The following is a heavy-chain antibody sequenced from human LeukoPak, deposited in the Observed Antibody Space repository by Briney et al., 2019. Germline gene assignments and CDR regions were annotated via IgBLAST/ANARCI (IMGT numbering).Heavy chain of an antibody. D-gene: IGHD3-9*01. Sequence: GGSLRLSCAASEFSVGSNYMTWVRQAPGKGLEWVSLIYSGGSTYYADSVKGRFTISRDNSKNTLYLQMNSLRAEDTAVYYCARVASRYFDWLYPESPEYYFDYWGQGTLVTVSS. CDR2: IYSGGST. CDR1: EFSVGSNY. V-gene: IGHV3-53*01. CDR3: ARVASRYFDWLYPESPEYYFDY. J-gene: IGHJ4*02.